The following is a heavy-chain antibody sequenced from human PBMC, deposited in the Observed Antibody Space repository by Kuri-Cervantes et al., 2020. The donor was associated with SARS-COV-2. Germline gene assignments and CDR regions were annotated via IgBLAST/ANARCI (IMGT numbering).Heavy chain of an antibody. Sequence: GGSLRLSCAASGFTFDDYGMSWVRQAPGKGLEWVSGINWNGGSTGYADSVKGRFTISRDNAKNSLYLQVNSLRAEDTALYYCARGWRYYDSSGYYYYFDYWGQGTLVTVSS. J-gene: IGHJ4*02. D-gene: IGHD3-22*01. CDR1: GFTFDDYG. V-gene: IGHV3-20*04. CDR3: ARGWRYYDSSGYYYYFDY. CDR2: INWNGGST.